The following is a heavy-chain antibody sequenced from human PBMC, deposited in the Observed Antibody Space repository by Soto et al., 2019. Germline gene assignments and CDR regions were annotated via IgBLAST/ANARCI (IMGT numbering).Heavy chain of an antibody. CDR3: MRRSVRYFDL. J-gene: IGHJ2*01. CDR2: INIDGSRI. Sequence: GGSLRLSCAASGFTFSSYWMHWVRQAPGKGLEWVSRINIDGSRISYVDPVKGRCTISRDNAKNTFYMQMHSLRAEDTAVYYCMRRSVRYFDLWGRGTLVTVSS. CDR1: GFTFSSYW. V-gene: IGHV3-74*01.